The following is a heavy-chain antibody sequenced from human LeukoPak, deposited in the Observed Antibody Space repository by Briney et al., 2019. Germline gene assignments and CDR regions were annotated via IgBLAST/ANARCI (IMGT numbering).Heavy chain of an antibody. CDR2: INHSGST. J-gene: IGHJ4*02. D-gene: IGHD5-24*01. CDR1: GGSFSGYY. V-gene: IGHV4-34*01. Sequence: PETLSLTCAVYGGSFSGYYWSWIRQPPGKGLEWIGEINHSGSTNYNPSLKSRVTISVDTSKNQFSLKLSSVTAADTAVYYCARDWRDGYNQGIDYWGQGTLVTVSS. CDR3: ARDWRDGYNQGIDY.